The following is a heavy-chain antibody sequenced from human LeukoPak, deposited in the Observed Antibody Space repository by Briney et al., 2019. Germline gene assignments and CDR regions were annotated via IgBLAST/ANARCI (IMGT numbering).Heavy chain of an antibody. V-gene: IGHV3-69-1*02. CDR2: ISVSGNT. CDR1: GFTLSTYA. Sequence: PGGSLRLSCAASGFTLSTYAMSWVRQGPGKGLEWVSAISVSGNTYHADSVKGRFTISRDNVKNSLYLQMNNLRADDTAVYYCARDDYDSSTPYYFDYWGQGILVTVSS. J-gene: IGHJ4*02. CDR3: ARDDYDSSTPYYFDY. D-gene: IGHD3-22*01.